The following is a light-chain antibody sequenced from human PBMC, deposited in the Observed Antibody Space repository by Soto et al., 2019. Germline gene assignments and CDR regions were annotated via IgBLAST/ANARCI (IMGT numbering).Light chain of an antibody. CDR3: CSYARSVTLV. Sequence: QSVLTQPPSASGSPGQSVTISCTGTSSDVGGYNYVSWYQQHPGKAPKLMIYEGTKRPSGVSNRFSGSKSGNTASLTISGLQAEDEADYYCCSYARSVTLVFGGGTKLTVL. V-gene: IGLV2-23*01. CDR1: SSDVGGYNY. CDR2: EGT. J-gene: IGLJ2*01.